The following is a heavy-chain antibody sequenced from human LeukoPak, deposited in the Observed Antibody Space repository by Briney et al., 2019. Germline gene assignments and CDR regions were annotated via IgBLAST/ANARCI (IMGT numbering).Heavy chain of an antibody. V-gene: IGHV1-69*13. CDR2: IIPIFGTA. J-gene: IGHJ6*02. CDR1: GGTFSSYA. CDR3: ARDPGLHPAAGNYYYYYGMDV. Sequence: GASVKVSCKASGGTFSSYAISWVRQAPGQGLEWMGGIIPIFGTANYAQKFQGRVTITADESTSTAYMELSSLRSEDTAVYYCARDPGLHPAAGNYYYYYGMDVWGQGTTVTVSS. D-gene: IGHD6-13*01.